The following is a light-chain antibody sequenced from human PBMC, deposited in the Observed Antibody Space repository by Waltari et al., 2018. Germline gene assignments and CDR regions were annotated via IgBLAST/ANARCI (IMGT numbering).Light chain of an antibody. CDR3: QAWDISTYHVV. V-gene: IGLV3-1*01. CDR1: RLGDQY. CDR2: QDT. J-gene: IGLJ2*01. Sequence: SYELTQPPSVSVSPGQTAIITCSGNRLGDQYACWYQQKPVHSPVVVLYQDTKRPSGIPERFSGSNSGNTATLTISGTQAMDEADYYCQAWDISTYHVVFGGGTKLTVL.